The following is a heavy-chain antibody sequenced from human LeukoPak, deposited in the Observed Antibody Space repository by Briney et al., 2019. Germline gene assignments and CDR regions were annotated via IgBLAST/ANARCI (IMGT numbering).Heavy chain of an antibody. CDR1: GYSFTHYW. J-gene: IGHJ4*02. Sequence: EESLKISCKGSGYSFTHYWIGWVRQMPGKGLEWMGIIYPGDSATTYSPSFEGQITISADQSITTVYLQWTSLKASDTAIYYCALHPAQGSGSLDFWGQGTLVTVSS. CDR2: IYPGDSAT. D-gene: IGHD3-10*01. V-gene: IGHV5-51*01. CDR3: ALHPAQGSGSLDF.